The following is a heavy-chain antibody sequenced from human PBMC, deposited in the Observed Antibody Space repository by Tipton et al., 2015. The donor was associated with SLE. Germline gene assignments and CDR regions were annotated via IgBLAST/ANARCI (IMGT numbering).Heavy chain of an antibody. Sequence: LVKPTETLSLTCEVSGYSISSAYYWGWVRQPPGKGLEWIGNVYHNGDTHYNPSLENRVTMSVDMSKNQFSLSLTSVTSADTAVYYCVRSDQGMDWGQGTLVTVSS. CDR3: VRSDQGMD. J-gene: IGHJ4*02. CDR1: GYSISSAYY. V-gene: IGHV4-38-2*01. CDR2: VYHNGDT.